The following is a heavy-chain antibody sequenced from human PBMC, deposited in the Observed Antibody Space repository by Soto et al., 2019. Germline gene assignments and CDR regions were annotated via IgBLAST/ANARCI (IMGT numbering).Heavy chain of an antibody. CDR3: AKDGRMVRGVMLPDY. D-gene: IGHD3-10*01. J-gene: IGHJ4*02. CDR1: GFTFSSYA. Sequence: GGSLRLSCAASGFTFSSYAMSWVRQAPGKGLEWVSAISGSGGSTYYADSVKGRFTISRDNSKNTLYLQMNSLRAEDTAIYYCAKDGRMVRGVMLPDYWGQGTLVTVSS. V-gene: IGHV3-23*01. CDR2: ISGSGGST.